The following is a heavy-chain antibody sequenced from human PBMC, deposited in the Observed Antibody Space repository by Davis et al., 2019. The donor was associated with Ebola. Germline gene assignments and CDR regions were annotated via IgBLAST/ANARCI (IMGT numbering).Heavy chain of an antibody. CDR2: IIPIFDTP. J-gene: IGHJ4*02. CDR3: ARDFDGGNYYFDY. CDR1: GGSFSSHP. D-gene: IGHD3-9*01. V-gene: IGHV1-69*13. Sequence: SVKVSCNTSGGSFSSHPISWVRQAPRQGLEWMGGIIPIFDTPHYAQKFQSRITITADASTSTAYMELSSLRSEDTATYFCARDFDGGNYYFDYWGPGTPVTVSS.